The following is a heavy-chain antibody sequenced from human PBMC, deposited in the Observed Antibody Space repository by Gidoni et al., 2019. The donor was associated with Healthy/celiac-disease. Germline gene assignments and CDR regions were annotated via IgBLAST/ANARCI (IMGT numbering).Heavy chain of an antibody. V-gene: IGHV3-9*01. Sequence: EVQLVESGGGLVQPGRSLRLYCAASGFPFDDYAMHWVRQAPGKGLEWVSGISWNSGSIGYADSVKGRFTISRDNAKNSLYLQMNSLRAEDTALYYCAKVHIVGATRGYFDYWGQGTLVTVSS. CDR1: GFPFDDYA. CDR2: ISWNSGSI. CDR3: AKVHIVGATRGYFDY. J-gene: IGHJ4*02. D-gene: IGHD1-26*01.